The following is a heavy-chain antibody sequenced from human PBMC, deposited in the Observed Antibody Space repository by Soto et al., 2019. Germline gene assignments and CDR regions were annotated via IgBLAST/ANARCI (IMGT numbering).Heavy chain of an antibody. D-gene: IGHD3-22*01. Sequence: SETLSLTCAVYGGSFSGYYWSWIRQPPGKGLEWIGEINHSGSTNYNPSLKSRVTISVDTSKNQFSLKLSSVTAADTAVYYCARPYYYDSSGYKGSNWFGPWGQGTLVTVSS. CDR1: GGSFSGYY. J-gene: IGHJ5*02. CDR3: ARPYYYDSSGYKGSNWFGP. CDR2: INHSGST. V-gene: IGHV4-34*01.